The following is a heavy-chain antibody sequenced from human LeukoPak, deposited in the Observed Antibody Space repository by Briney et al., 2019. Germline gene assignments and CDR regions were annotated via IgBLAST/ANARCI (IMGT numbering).Heavy chain of an antibody. CDR1: GGSFSGYY. V-gene: IGHV4-34*01. D-gene: IGHD3-22*01. CDR2: INHSGST. CDR3: ARLVYYDSSGYYYVGWFDP. J-gene: IGHJ5*02. Sequence: PSETLSLTCAVYGGSFSGYYWSWIRQPPGKGLEWIGEINHSGSTNYNPSLKSRVTISVDTSKNQFSLKLSSVTAADTAVYYCARLVYYDSSGYYYVGWFDPWGQGTLVTVSS.